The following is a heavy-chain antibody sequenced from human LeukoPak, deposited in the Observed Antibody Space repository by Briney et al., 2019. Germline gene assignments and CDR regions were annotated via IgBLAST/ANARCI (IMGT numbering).Heavy chain of an antibody. J-gene: IGHJ5*02. Sequence: PSETLSLTCAVYDTSFSGYYWAWIRQPPGKGLEWIGNIYYSGSTYYNPSLKSRLTISVDTSKNQFSLKLTSVTAADTAVYYCARLNQPGWFDPWGQGTLVTVSS. CDR1: DTSFSGYY. D-gene: IGHD1-14*01. V-gene: IGHV4-34*01. CDR3: ARLNQPGWFDP. CDR2: IYYSGST.